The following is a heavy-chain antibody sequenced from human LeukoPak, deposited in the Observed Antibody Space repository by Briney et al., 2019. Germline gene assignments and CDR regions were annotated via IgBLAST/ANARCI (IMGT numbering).Heavy chain of an antibody. D-gene: IGHD5-18*01. V-gene: IGHV3-7*01. CDR1: GFTFSNFW. J-gene: IGHJ4*02. CDR3: ASHAPTAMVTKFDY. Sequence: GGSPRLSCAASGFTFSNFWMSWVRQAPGKGLEWVANIKQDGSEKYYVDSVKGRFTISRDNAKNTLYLQMNSLRAEDTAVYYCASHAPTAMVTKFDYWGQGTLVTVSS. CDR2: IKQDGSEK.